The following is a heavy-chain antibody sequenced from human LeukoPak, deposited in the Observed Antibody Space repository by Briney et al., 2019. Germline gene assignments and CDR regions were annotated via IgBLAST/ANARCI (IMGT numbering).Heavy chain of an antibody. J-gene: IGHJ4*02. CDR1: GFIFSGYA. CDR2: ISSDGGDK. V-gene: IGHV3-30-3*01. D-gene: IGHD2-21*01. Sequence: PGGSLRLSCAASGFIFSGYAMYWVRQAPGKGLEWVASISSDGGDKYYADSVKGRFTISRDNFKNTLFLQMNSLRAEDTAIYYCAREYYSEFYWGRGTLVTVSS. CDR3: AREYYSEFY.